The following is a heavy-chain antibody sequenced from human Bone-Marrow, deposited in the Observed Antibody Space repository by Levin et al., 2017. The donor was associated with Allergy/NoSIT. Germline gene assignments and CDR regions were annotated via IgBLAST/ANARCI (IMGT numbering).Heavy chain of an antibody. CDR1: GFTFSSYA. V-gene: IGHV3-23*01. CDR2: LSGSGGST. J-gene: IGHJ4*02. CDR3: AKYRLRDTLFED. Sequence: QRGESLKISCAASGFTFSSYALAWVRLAPGKGLEWLSTLSGSGGSTFYAGSVRGRFSISRDNSKNTLYLQMNSLRVDDTAVYYCAKYRLRDTLFEDWGQGTQVTVSS. D-gene: IGHD5-18*01.